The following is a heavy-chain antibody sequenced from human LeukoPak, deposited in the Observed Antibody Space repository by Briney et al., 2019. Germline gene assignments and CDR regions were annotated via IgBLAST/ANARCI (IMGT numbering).Heavy chain of an antibody. D-gene: IGHD2-21*01. CDR3: ARDAYFAL. CDR2: IKQDGSEK. CDR1: GFTFSTYW. V-gene: IGHV3-7*04. Sequence: GGSLRLSCAASGFTFSTYWMSWVPQAPGKGLEWVANIKQDGSEKDYMDSVKGRLTISRDNAKNSLYLQMNSLRAEDTAMYYCARDAYFALWGRGTLVTVSS. J-gene: IGHJ2*01.